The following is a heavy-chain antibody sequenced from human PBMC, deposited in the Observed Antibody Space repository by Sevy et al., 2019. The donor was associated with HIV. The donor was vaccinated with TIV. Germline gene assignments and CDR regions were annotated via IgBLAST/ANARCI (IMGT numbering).Heavy chain of an antibody. CDR2: LKSDVYGGTV. Sequence: GWSLRLSCTASGFTFGDYCMSWVRQAPGKGLEWVAFLKSDVYGGTVDHAASVRGRFVISRDDSKTIAYPQMNDLKTEDTGVYYCTRWKAAQSIFDYWGQGALVTVSS. CDR1: GFTFGDYC. CDR3: TRWKAAQSIFDY. J-gene: IGHJ4*02. D-gene: IGHD6-13*01. V-gene: IGHV3-49*04.